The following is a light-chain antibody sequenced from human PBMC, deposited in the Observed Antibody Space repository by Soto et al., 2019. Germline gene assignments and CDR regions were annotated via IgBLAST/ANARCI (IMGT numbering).Light chain of an antibody. CDR2: DAS. J-gene: IGKJ1*01. CDR3: QQCNSWPQWT. CDR1: QSVGTF. V-gene: IGKV3-11*01. Sequence: EIVVTQSPATLSLSPGERATLSCRASQSVGTFFAWYQQKPGQAPRLLIYDASNRATGIPARFSGSGSGTDFTLTISSLEPEDFAVYYCQQCNSWPQWTFGQGTKV.